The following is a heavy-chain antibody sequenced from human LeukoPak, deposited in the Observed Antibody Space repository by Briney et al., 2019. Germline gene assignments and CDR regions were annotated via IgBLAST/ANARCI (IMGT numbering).Heavy chain of an antibody. CDR1: GFTFSNYW. CDR2: IKEAGSEK. V-gene: IGHV3-7*04. CDR3: ARGGGMRSWYDFDY. J-gene: IGHJ4*02. D-gene: IGHD6-13*01. Sequence: PGGSLRFSCAASGFTFSNYWMSWVRQAPGKGLEFMANIKEAGSEKYYVDSVKGRFTISRDNDKNSVHLQMNNLRAEDTAVYYCARGGGMRSWYDFDYWGQGILVTVSS.